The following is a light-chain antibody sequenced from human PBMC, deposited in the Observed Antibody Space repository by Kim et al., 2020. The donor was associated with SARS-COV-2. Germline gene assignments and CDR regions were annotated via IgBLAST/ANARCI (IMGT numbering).Light chain of an antibody. Sequence: PGERRPRSCRASRGVSSSFLARYQHKPGQPPRLLIFGASNRATDIPDRFSGNGSGTDFSLTISRLEPEDFAVYYCQRYGSSPPWTFGQGTKVDIK. CDR1: RGVSSSF. J-gene: IGKJ1*01. CDR2: GAS. V-gene: IGKV3-20*01. CDR3: QRYGSSPPWT.